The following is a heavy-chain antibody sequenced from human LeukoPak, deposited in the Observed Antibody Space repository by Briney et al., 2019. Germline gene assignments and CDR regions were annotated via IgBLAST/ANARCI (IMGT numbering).Heavy chain of an antibody. J-gene: IGHJ4*02. CDR1: GFTFSSYG. CDR3: ARPHESSGYYRYWFDY. Sequence: GGSLRLSCAASGFTFSSYGMHWVRQAPGKGLEWVSVISSDGRNKYYADSVKGRFTISRDNTKNTLYLQMNSLRAEDTAVYYCARPHESSGYYRYWFDYWGQGTLVTVSS. CDR2: ISSDGRNK. D-gene: IGHD3-22*01. V-gene: IGHV3-30*03.